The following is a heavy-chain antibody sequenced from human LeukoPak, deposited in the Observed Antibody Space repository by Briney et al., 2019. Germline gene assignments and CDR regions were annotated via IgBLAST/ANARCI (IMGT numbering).Heavy chain of an antibody. Sequence: GGSLRLSCAASGFTFSSYAMHWVRQAPGKGLEWVAVISYDGSNKYYADSVKGRFTISRDNSKNTLYLQMNSLRAEDTAVYYCAKDRLGATRWFDPWGQGTLVTVSS. V-gene: IGHV3-30-3*01. CDR1: GFTFSSYA. CDR3: AKDRLGATRWFDP. D-gene: IGHD1-26*01. CDR2: ISYDGSNK. J-gene: IGHJ5*02.